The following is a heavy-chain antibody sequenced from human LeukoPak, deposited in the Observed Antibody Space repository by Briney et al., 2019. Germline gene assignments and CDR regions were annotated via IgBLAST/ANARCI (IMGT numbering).Heavy chain of an antibody. CDR1: GYTFTSYY. J-gene: IGHJ3*02. V-gene: IGHV1-2*02. Sequence: ASVKVSCKASGYTFTSYYMHWVRQAPGQGLEWMGWINPNSGGTNYAQKFQGRVTMTRDTSISTAYMELSRLRSDDTAVYYCARVGGTMIVVAFDIWGQGTMVTVSS. D-gene: IGHD3-22*01. CDR3: ARVGGTMIVVAFDI. CDR2: INPNSGGT.